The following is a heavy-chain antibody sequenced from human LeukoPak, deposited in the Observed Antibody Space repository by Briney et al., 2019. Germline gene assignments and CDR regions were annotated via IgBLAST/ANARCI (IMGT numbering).Heavy chain of an antibody. V-gene: IGHV3-30*03. CDR3: ARDRAAADLDY. Sequence: PGRSLRLSCAASGFTFSSYGMHWVRQAPGKGLEWVAVISYDGSNKYYADSVKGRFTISRDNSKNTLYLQMNSLRAEDTAVYYCARDRAAADLDYWGQGTLVTVSS. J-gene: IGHJ4*02. D-gene: IGHD6-13*01. CDR2: ISYDGSNK. CDR1: GFTFSSYG.